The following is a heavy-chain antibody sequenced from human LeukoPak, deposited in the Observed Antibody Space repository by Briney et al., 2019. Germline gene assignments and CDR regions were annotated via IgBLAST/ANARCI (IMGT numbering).Heavy chain of an antibody. V-gene: IGHV4-61*02. J-gene: IGHJ4*02. CDR2: IYTSGST. CDR1: GGSISSNSYY. Sequence: SETLSLTCTVSGGSISSNSYYWSWIRQPAGKGLEWIGRIYTSGSTDYNPSLKSRATISKDTSKNEFSLKLSSVTAADTAVYYCARDSPPAYCSGGSCYFDYWGQGTLVTVSS. D-gene: IGHD2-15*01. CDR3: ARDSPPAYCSGGSCYFDY.